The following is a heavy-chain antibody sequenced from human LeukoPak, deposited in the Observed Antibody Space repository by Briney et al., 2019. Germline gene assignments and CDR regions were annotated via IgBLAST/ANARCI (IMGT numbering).Heavy chain of an antibody. D-gene: IGHD2-21*01. V-gene: IGHV3-11*01. CDR3: ATDPRLLIY. J-gene: IGHJ4*01. Sequence: GGSLRLSCVVSGFSFSDSYMTWFRQTPGKGLEWLAYISGSSSDIYYADFVKGRFTISRDNAKNSLFLQMNGLRPEDTALYYCATDPRLLIYWGHGTLVTVSS. CDR1: GFSFSDSY. CDR2: ISGSSSDI.